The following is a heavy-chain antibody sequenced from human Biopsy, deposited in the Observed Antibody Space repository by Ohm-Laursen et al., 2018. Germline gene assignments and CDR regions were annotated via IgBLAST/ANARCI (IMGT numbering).Heavy chain of an antibody. D-gene: IGHD1-26*01. CDR2: IIPIFGTA. J-gene: IGHJ4*02. Sequence: SVEVSCKASGGTFTHYAISWGRQAPGQGLERRGGIIPIFGTANSAQKFQGRVTITADESTSTAYMELSSLRSDDAAVYYCARDALGGGSYRFFYWGQGSLVTVSS. CDR1: GGTFTHYA. CDR3: ARDALGGGSYRFFY. V-gene: IGHV1-69*13.